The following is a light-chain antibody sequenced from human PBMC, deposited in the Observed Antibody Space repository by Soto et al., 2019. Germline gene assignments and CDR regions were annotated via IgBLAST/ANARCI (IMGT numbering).Light chain of an antibody. CDR3: QSYDSSLSVHV. Sequence: QSVLTQPPSVSGAPGQRVTISCTRSSSNIGAGYDVHWYQQLPGTAPKLLIYGNSNRPSGVPDRFSGSKSGTSASLAITGLQAEDEADYYCQSYDSSLSVHVFGTGTKVTVL. V-gene: IGLV1-40*01. CDR1: SSNIGAGYD. CDR2: GNS. J-gene: IGLJ1*01.